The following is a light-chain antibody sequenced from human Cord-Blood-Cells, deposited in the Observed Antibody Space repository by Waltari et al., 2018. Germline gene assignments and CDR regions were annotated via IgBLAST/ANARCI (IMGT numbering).Light chain of an antibody. CDR3: QQSYSTPYT. V-gene: IGKV1-39*01. Sequence: RDRQSVSREVNGYRQNTGKAPKLLVYAASSLQSGVPSRFSGSGSGTDFTLTISSRQPEDFATYYCQQSYSTPYTVGQGTRLEIK. J-gene: IGKJ2*01. CDR1: QSVSRE. CDR2: AAS.